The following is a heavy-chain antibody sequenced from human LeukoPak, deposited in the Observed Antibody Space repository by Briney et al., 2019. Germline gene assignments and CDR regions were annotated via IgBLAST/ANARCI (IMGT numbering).Heavy chain of an antibody. Sequence: SETLSLTCTVSGGSISSYYWSWIRQPPGKGLEWIGYIYYSGSTNYNPSLKSRVTISVDTSKNQFSLKLSSVTAADTAVYYCARRGAATPSLDYWGQGTLVTVSS. CDR3: ARRGAATPSLDY. CDR2: IYYSGST. J-gene: IGHJ4*02. V-gene: IGHV4-59*12. D-gene: IGHD1-26*01. CDR1: GGSISSYY.